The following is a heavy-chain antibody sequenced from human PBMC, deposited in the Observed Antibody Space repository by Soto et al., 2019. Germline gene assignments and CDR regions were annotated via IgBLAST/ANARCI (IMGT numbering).Heavy chain of an antibody. CDR1: GYTFTGYY. V-gene: IGHV1-2*04. CDR2: INPNSGGT. Sequence: ASVKVSCKASGYTFTGYYMHWVRQAPGQGIEWMGWINPNSGGTNYAQKFQGWVTMTRDTSISTAYMELSRLRSDDTAVYYCARGSVSSWVNYYYYYGMDVWGQGTTVTVSS. CDR3: ARGSVSSWVNYYYYYGMDV. J-gene: IGHJ6*02. D-gene: IGHD6-13*01.